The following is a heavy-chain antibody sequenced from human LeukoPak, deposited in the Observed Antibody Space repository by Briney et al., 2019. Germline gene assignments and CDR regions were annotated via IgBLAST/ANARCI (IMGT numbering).Heavy chain of an antibody. Sequence: GGSLRLSCAASGFTFSSYSMNWVRQAPGKGLEWVSSISSRSSYIYYADSVKGRFTISRDNAKNSLYLQMNSLRAEDTAVYYCARARDSGSPNRAFDYWGQGALVTVSS. V-gene: IGHV3-21*01. J-gene: IGHJ4*02. D-gene: IGHD3-10*01. CDR3: ARARDSGSPNRAFDY. CDR2: ISSRSSYI. CDR1: GFTFSSYS.